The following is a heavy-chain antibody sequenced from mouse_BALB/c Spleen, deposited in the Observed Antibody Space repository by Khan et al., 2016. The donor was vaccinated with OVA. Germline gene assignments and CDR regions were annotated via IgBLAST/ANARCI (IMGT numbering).Heavy chain of an antibody. J-gene: IGHJ1*01. CDR2: IWGDGST. CDR1: GFSFTNHG. CDR3: AKGGTYFGGYFDV. D-gene: IGHD2-10*01. V-gene: IGHV2-3*01. Sequence: QVQLKESGPGLVAPSQSLSITCTVSGFSFTNHGVSWVRQPPGKGLEWLGVIWGDGSTNYHSALISRLSISKDNSKSQVFLKLSSLQTDDTATYYGAKGGTYFGGYFDVWGAGTTVTVSS.